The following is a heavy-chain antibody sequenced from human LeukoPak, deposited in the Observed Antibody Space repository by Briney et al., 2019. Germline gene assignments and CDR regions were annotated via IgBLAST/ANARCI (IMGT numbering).Heavy chain of an antibody. V-gene: IGHV4-59*08. D-gene: IGHD3-10*01. CDR3: ARHGYGSGSYPFDY. CDR1: GGSISSYY. CDR2: IYYSGST. J-gene: IGHJ4*02. Sequence: SETLSLTCTVSGGSISSYYWSWIRQPPGKGLEWIGYIYYSGSTNYNPSLKSRVTISVDTSKNQFSLKLSSVTAADTAVYYCARHGYGSGSYPFDYWGQGTPVTVSS.